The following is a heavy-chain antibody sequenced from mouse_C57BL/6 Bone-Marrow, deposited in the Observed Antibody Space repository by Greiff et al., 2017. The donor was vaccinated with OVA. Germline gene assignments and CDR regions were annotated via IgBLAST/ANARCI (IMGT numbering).Heavy chain of an antibody. D-gene: IGHD2-4*01. CDR3: ARLGDYDVEDYFDY. J-gene: IGHJ2*01. Sequence: QVQLKQPGAELVKPGASVKLSCKASGYTFTSYWMQWVKQRPGQGLEWIGEIDPSDSYTNYNQKFKGKATLTVDTSSSTAYMQLSSLTSEDSAVYYCARLGDYDVEDYFDYWGQGTTLTVSS. CDR1: GYTFTSYW. V-gene: IGHV1-50*01. CDR2: IDPSDSYT.